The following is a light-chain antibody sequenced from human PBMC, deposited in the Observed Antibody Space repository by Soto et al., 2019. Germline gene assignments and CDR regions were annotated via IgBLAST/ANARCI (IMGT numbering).Light chain of an antibody. Sequence: QSALTQPASVSGSPGQSITISCSGTSSDVGGHNYVSWFQQPPGKVPKLIIYNVSVRPSGISDRFSGSKSGNTASLTISSLQADDEADYYCSSFARGEFVLFGGGTKLTVL. CDR2: NVS. CDR1: SSDVGGHNY. CDR3: SSFARGEFVL. V-gene: IGLV2-14*01. J-gene: IGLJ2*01.